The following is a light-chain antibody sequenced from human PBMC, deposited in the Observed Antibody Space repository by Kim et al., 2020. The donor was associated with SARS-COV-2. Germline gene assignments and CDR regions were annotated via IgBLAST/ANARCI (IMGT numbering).Light chain of an antibody. CDR1: ILMRRD. J-gene: IGLJ3*02. V-gene: IGLV3-27*01. CDR2: KDN. Sequence: SYELTQPPSVSVSPGQTAILACSGDILMRRDGRWFQQKPGQATVLLIFKDNQRPSGIPERFSGSGSGSTVTLTITGAQVEDEADYYCSSAAEKTWVFGGGTQLTVL. CDR3: SSAAEKTWV.